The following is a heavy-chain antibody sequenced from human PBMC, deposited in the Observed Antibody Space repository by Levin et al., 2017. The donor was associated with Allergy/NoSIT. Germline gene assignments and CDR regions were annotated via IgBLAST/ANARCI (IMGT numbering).Heavy chain of an antibody. CDR2: ISYRGVT. V-gene: IGHV4-61*03. D-gene: IGHD2-8*02. CDR3: ARDRIIVTGGNDYYYGMDA. CDR1: GGSVSSGTYY. J-gene: IGHJ6*02. Sequence: SETLSLTCSVSGGSVSSGTYYWSWIRRPPGKGLEWIGYISYRGVTKYNPSLKSRVTISVDTSKNDFSRKVTSVTAADTAVYYCARDRIIVTGGNDYYYGMDAWGQGTTVIVSS.